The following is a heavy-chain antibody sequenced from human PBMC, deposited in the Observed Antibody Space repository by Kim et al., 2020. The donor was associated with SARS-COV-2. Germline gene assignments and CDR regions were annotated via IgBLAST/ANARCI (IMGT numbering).Heavy chain of an antibody. D-gene: IGHD3-22*01. J-gene: IGHJ4*02. V-gene: IGHV3-33*08. CDR1: GFTFSSYG. Sequence: GGSLRLSCAASGFTFSSYGMHWVRQAPGKGLEWVAVIWYDGSNKYYADSVKGRFTISRDNSKNTLYLQMNSLRAEDTAVYYCARGIGLSYYDSSGYYTNWGQGTLVTVSS. CDR3: ARGIGLSYYDSSGYYTN. CDR2: IWYDGSNK.